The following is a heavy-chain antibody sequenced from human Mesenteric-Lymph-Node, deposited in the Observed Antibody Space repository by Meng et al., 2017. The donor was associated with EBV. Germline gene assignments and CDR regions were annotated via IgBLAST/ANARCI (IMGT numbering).Heavy chain of an antibody. J-gene: IGHJ4*02. CDR1: GYTFETYG. V-gene: IGHV1-18*01. CDR3: ARQNGDYDY. CDR2: ISTYDGNT. Sequence: QFQLGQSGEEMKKAGAIMKVSWNAAGYTFETYGIRWVRQAPGGGLEWTGWISTYDGNTISAQMFQSGFTMTTDTSTTTAYMERTSLTSDDTAEYYGARQNGDYDYWGQGTLVTVSS. D-gene: IGHD4-17*01.